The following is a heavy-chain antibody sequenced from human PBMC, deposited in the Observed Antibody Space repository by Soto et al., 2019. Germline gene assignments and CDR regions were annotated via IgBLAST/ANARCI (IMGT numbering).Heavy chain of an antibody. CDR3: ARESISASGRFDY. D-gene: IGHD6-13*01. CDR1: GDSVTSAGYY. CDR2: IYHSGST. V-gene: IGHV4-31*03. J-gene: IGHJ4*02. Sequence: QVQLQESGPGLVKPSQTLSLTCTVSGDSVTSAGYYWAWIGQHPGKGLEWIGYIYHSGSTYYNPPLKGRVNISVDTSKNQFSLRLTAVTAADTAVYYCARESISASGRFDYWGQGTLATVSS.